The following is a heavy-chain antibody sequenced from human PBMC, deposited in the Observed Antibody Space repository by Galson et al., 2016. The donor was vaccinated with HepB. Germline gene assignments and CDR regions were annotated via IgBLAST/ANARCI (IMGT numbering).Heavy chain of an antibody. V-gene: IGHV3-49*03. J-gene: IGHJ3*01. CDR1: GFIFGDYT. D-gene: IGHD1-26*01. Sequence: SLRLSCAASGFIFGDYTMTWIRQAPGKGLEWLSFIRSNTYGGTAEYAASVRARFTLSRDDSENIAYLQMNSLKSDDTAVYFCLRGGAGTNAFDLRGRGTLVIVSS. CDR3: LRGGAGTNAFDL. CDR2: IRSNTYGGTA.